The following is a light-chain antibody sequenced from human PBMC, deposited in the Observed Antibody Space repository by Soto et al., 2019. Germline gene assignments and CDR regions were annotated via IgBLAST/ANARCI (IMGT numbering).Light chain of an antibody. J-gene: IGKJ5*01. CDR2: DAS. CDR1: QNIYNY. CDR3: QQRGNWPIT. Sequence: ETVLTQSPATLSLSPGERATLSCRASQNIYNYLAWYQQKPGQAPRILIYDASNRATGIPARFSGSGSGTDFALTVSSLEPEDFAAYYCQQRGNWPITFGQGTRLEIK. V-gene: IGKV3-11*01.